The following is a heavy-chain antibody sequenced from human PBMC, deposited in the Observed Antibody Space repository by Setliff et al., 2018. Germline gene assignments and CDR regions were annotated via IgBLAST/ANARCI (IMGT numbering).Heavy chain of an antibody. CDR3: ARTCSGSGCYAGLES. V-gene: IGHV3-21*01. Sequence: PGESLKISCAASGFTFSSYTMTWVRQAPGKGPEWVSSISDTSAFIYYADSVKGRFTISRDNSKNTLYLQMNSLRPEDTAVYYCARTCSGSGCYAGLESWGQGTPVTVS. CDR2: ISDTSAFI. D-gene: IGHD2-15*01. J-gene: IGHJ4*02. CDR1: GFTFSSYT.